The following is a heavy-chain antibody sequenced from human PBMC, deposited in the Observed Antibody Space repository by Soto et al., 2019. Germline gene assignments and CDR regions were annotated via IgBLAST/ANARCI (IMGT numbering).Heavy chain of an antibody. J-gene: IGHJ4*02. CDR1: GGSISSGGYY. CDR3: ARTAVEWLLYLDY. D-gene: IGHD3-3*01. Sequence: SETLSLTCTVSGGSISSGGYYWSWIRQHPGKGLEWIGYIYYSGSTYYNPSLKSRVTISVDTSKNQFSLKLSSVTAADTAVYYCARTAVEWLLYLDYWGQGTLVTVSS. CDR2: IYYSGST. V-gene: IGHV4-31*03.